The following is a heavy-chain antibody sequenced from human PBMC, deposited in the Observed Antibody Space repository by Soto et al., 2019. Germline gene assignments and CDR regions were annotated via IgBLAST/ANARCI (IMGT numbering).Heavy chain of an antibody. D-gene: IGHD1-26*01. CDR2: IIPIFGTA. J-gene: IGHJ4*02. CDR1: GGTFSSYA. CDR3: ARRQLYSGSYLFDY. Sequence: SGKVSSKASGGTFSSYAISWVRQAPGQGLEWMGGIIPIFGTANYAQKFQGRVTITADESTSTAYMELSSLRSEDTAVYYCARRQLYSGSYLFDYWGQGTLVTVYS. V-gene: IGHV1-69*13.